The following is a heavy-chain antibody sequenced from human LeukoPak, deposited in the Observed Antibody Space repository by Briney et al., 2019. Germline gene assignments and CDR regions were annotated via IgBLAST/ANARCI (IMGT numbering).Heavy chain of an antibody. Sequence: ASETLSLTCAVYGGSFSGYYWSWIRQPPGKGLEWIGEINHSGSTNYNPSLKSRVTISVDTSKNQFSLKLSSVTAADTAVYYCARTHYDSWSGSRGPIDYWGQGTLVTVSS. CDR1: GGSFSGYY. CDR3: ARTHYDSWSGSRGPIDY. V-gene: IGHV4-34*01. CDR2: INHSGST. J-gene: IGHJ4*02. D-gene: IGHD3-3*01.